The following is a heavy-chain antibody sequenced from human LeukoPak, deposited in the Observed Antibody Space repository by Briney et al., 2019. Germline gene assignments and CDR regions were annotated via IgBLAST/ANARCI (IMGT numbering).Heavy chain of an antibody. Sequence: GGSLRLSCAASGFTFSSYWMSWVRQAPGKGLEWAANIKQDGSEKYYVDSVKGRFTISRDNAKNSLYLQMNSLRAEDTAVYYCARVLSMGVPAAINWFDPWGQGTLVTVSS. CDR3: ARVLSMGVPAAINWFDP. D-gene: IGHD2-2*02. J-gene: IGHJ5*02. CDR2: IKQDGSEK. V-gene: IGHV3-7*03. CDR1: GFTFSSYW.